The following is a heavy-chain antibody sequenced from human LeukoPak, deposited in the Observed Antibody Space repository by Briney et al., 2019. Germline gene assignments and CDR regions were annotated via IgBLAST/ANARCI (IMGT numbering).Heavy chain of an antibody. V-gene: IGHV3-21*01. CDR2: ISSSSSYI. Sequence: PGGSLRLSCAASGFTFSSYSMNWVRQAQGKGLEWVSSISSSSSYIYYADSVKGRFTISRDNAKNSLYLQMNSLRAEDTAVYYCARRGYCSGGSCYGFDPWGQGTLVTVSS. CDR1: GFTFSSYS. J-gene: IGHJ5*02. D-gene: IGHD2-15*01. CDR3: ARRGYCSGGSCYGFDP.